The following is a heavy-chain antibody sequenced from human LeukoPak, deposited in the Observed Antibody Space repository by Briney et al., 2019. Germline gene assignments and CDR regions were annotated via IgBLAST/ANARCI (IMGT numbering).Heavy chain of an antibody. CDR1: GFIFSTYS. CDR2: ISSTSSYM. CDR3: ARVGAYTNYAPDY. J-gene: IGHJ4*02. D-gene: IGHD4-11*01. V-gene: IGHV3-21*01. Sequence: PGGSLRLSCAASGFIFSTYSMNWVRQAPGKGLEWVSSISSTSSYMYYADSVKGRFTISRDNAKNSLYLQMNSLSAEDTAVYYCARVGAYTNYAPDYGGQGTLVTVSS.